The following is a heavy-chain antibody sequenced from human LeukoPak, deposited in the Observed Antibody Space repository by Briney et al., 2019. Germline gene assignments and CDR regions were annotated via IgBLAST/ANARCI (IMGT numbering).Heavy chain of an antibody. Sequence: SETLSLTCTVSGGSISSGGYYWSWIRQHPGKGLEWIGYIYYSGSTYYNPSLKSRVTISVDTSKNQFSLKLSSVTAADTAVYYCARVRGYCDNSGSYYFDYWGQGTLVTVSS. CDR2: IYYSGST. D-gene: IGHD3-22*01. CDR1: GGSISSGGYY. V-gene: IGHV4-31*03. CDR3: ARVRGYCDNSGSYYFDY. J-gene: IGHJ4*02.